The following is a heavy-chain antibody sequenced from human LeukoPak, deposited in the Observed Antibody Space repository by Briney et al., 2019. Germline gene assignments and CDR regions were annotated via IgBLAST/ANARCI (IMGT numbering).Heavy chain of an antibody. V-gene: IGHV3-23*01. J-gene: IGHJ4*02. CDR2: ISGSVVST. CDR1: GFTFSSYA. CDR3: AKRSGSCSGGSCYSSPGYYFDY. Sequence: GGSLRLSCAASGFTFSSYAMSWVRQAPGKGLEWVSGISGSVVSTYYADSVKGRFTISRDNSKNTLYLQMNSLRAEDTAVYYCAKRSGSCSGGSCYSSPGYYFDYWGQGTLVTVSS. D-gene: IGHD2-15*01.